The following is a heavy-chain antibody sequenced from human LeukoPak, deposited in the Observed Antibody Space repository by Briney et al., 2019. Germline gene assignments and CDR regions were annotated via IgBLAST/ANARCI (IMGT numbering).Heavy chain of an antibody. CDR3: ARDCSSTSCYRGGFDP. J-gene: IGHJ5*02. CDR2: MKQEGSEK. V-gene: IGHV3-7*01. D-gene: IGHD2-2*02. Sequence: GGSLRLSCAAPGFTFSSYWMSWVRQAPGKGLEWVVNMKQEGSEKYYVDSVKGRFTISRDNAKNSLYLQMDSLRAEDTAVYYCARDCSSTSCYRGGFDPWGQGTLLTVSS. CDR1: GFTFSSYW.